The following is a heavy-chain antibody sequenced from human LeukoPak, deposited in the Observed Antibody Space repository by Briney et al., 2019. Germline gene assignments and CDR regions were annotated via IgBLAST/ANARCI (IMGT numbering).Heavy chain of an antibody. D-gene: IGHD2-2*01. CDR3: ARTVCSSTSCWFDY. J-gene: IGHJ4*02. CDR2: IYYSGST. V-gene: IGHV4-59*01. CDR1: GGSISSYY. Sequence: SGTLSLTCTVSGGSISSYYWSWIRQPPGKGLEWIGYIYYSGSTNYNPSLKSRVTTSVDTSKNQFSLKLSSVTAADTAVYYCARTVCSSTSCWFDYWGQGTLVTVSS.